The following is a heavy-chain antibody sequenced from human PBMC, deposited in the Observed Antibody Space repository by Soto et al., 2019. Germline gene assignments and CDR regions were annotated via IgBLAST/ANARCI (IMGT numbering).Heavy chain of an antibody. Sequence: GASVKVSCKASGYTFTSYGISWVRQAPGQGLEWMGWINAGNGNTKYSQKFQGRVTITRDTSASTAYMELSSLRSEDTAVYYCAVAPSSGWFDYWGQGTLVTVSS. CDR1: GYTFTSYG. V-gene: IGHV1-3*01. J-gene: IGHJ4*02. CDR2: INAGNGNT. D-gene: IGHD6-19*01. CDR3: AVAPSSGWFDY.